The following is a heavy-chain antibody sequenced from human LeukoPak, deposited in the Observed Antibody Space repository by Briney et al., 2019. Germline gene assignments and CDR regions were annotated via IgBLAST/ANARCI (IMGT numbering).Heavy chain of an antibody. J-gene: IGHJ4*02. CDR2: ISWNSGSI. D-gene: IGHD3-22*01. Sequence: GGSLRLSCAASGFTFDDYAMHWVRQAPGKGLEWVSGISWNSGSIGYADSVKGRFTISRDNAKNTLYLQMNSLRAEDTAVYYCAKVHNYYDSSGPFDYWGQGTLVTVSS. V-gene: IGHV3-9*01. CDR3: AKVHNYYDSSGPFDY. CDR1: GFTFDDYA.